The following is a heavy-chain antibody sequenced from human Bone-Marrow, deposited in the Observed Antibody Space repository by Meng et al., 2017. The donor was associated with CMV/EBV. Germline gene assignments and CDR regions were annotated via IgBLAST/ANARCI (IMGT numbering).Heavy chain of an antibody. D-gene: IGHD6-19*01. CDR1: GYIFTKYG. J-gene: IGHJ5*02. Sequence: ASGKVPGKASGYIFTKYGVNWMRQAPGQGPEWMGWISAYNGDTMYAPKVQGRVTMTTDTSTSTAYMELRGLRSDDTAVYYCARAHAVARYYHWGQGTLVTVSS. CDR2: ISAYNGDT. CDR3: ARAHAVARYYH. V-gene: IGHV1-18*01.